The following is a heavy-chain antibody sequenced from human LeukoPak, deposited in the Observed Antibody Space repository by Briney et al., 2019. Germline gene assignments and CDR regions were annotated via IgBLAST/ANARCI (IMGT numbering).Heavy chain of an antibody. J-gene: IGHJ4*02. D-gene: IGHD6-13*01. Sequence: GGSLRLSCAASGFTFSSNWMSWVRQAPGKGLEWVANIKQHGSEKYYVDSVKGRFTISRDDAKNSLYLQMNSLRAEDAAVYYCAREGREAAGFDYWGQGTLVTVSS. CDR2: IKQHGSEK. V-gene: IGHV3-7*01. CDR3: AREGREAAGFDY. CDR1: GFTFSSNW.